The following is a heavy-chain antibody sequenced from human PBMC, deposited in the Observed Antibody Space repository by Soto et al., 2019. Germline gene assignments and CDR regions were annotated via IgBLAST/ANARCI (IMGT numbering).Heavy chain of an antibody. CDR2: IYSSGNT. V-gene: IGHV3-66*01. D-gene: IGHD1-26*01. CDR3: ARGGSGSHTVGY. Sequence: EVQLVESGRGLVQPGGSLRLSCAASGFTVSNNYMTWVRQAPGKGLEWVSVIYSSGNTQYADSVKGRFTISRDNSNNTLYLQMNSLRAEDTAVYYCARGGSGSHTVGYWGQGTVVIDSS. J-gene: IGHJ4*02. CDR1: GFTVSNNY.